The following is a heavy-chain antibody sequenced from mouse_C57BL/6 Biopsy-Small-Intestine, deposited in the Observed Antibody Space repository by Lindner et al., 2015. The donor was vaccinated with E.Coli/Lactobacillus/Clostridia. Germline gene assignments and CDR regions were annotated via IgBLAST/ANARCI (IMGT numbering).Heavy chain of an antibody. CDR2: ISPTTGTT. D-gene: IGHD1-1*01. Sequence: SVKVSCKASGYTFTDYYIHWVRQAPGQRPEWMGWISPTTGTTNYAQTSQGRVTITRDTSLSTAYMEMNSLTSDDTAVYYCAKVAASNRGPSYYYFDYWGQGTLVTVSS. J-gene: IGHJ2*01. CDR3: AKVAASNRGPSYYYFDY. V-gene: IGHV1-84*02. CDR1: GYTFTDYY.